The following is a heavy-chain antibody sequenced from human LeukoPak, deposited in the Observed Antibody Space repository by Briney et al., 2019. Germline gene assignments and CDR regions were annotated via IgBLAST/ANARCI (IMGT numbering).Heavy chain of an antibody. V-gene: IGHV1-18*01. CDR2: ISAYNGNT. Sequence: ASVKVSCKASGYTFTSYGISWVRQAPGQGLEWMGWISAYNGNTNYAQKLQGRVTMTTDTSTSTAYMELRSLRSDDTAVYYCANLAVVPAASGFYYYYYMGVWGKGTTVTVSS. D-gene: IGHD2-2*01. CDR1: GYTFTSYG. CDR3: ANLAVVPAASGFYYYYYMGV. J-gene: IGHJ6*03.